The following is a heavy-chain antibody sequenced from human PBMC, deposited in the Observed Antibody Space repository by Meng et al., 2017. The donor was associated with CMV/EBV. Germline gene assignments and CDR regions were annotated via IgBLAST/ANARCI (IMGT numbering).Heavy chain of an antibody. CDR3: ARDRDSYYYDSSGYWDY. CDR2: INWNGGST. D-gene: IGHD3-22*01. Sequence: GGSLRLSCAASGFTFDDYGMSWVRQAPGKGLEWVSGINWNGGSTGYADSVKGRFTISRDNAKNPLYLQMNSLRAEDTALYYCARDRDSYYYDSSGYWDYWGQGTLVTVSS. J-gene: IGHJ4*02. CDR1: GFTFDDYG. V-gene: IGHV3-20*04.